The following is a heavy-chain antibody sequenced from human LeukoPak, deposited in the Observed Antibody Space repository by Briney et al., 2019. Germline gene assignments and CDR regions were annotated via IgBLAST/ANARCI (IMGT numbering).Heavy chain of an antibody. D-gene: IGHD5/OR15-5a*01. CDR1: GFTFSDYY. V-gene: IGHV3-11*01. CDR3: ARDSSQSTLDAFDI. CDR2: ISSSGSTI. Sequence: GGSLRLSCAASGFTFSDYYMSWIRQAPGKGLEWVSYISSSGSTIYYADSVKGRFTISRDNAKNSLYLQMNSLRAEDTAVYYCARDSSQSTLDAFDIWGQGTMVTVSS. J-gene: IGHJ3*02.